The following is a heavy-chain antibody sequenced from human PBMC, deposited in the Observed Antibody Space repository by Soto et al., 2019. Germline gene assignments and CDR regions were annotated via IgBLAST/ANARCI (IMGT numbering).Heavy chain of an antibody. D-gene: IGHD4-4*01. CDR1: GFTFSSYA. V-gene: IGHV3-23*01. CDR2: ISGSGGST. Sequence: PGGSLRLSCAASGFTFSSYAMRWVRQAPGKGLEWVSAISGSGGSTYYADSVKGRFTISRDNSKNTLYLQMNSLRAEDTAVYYCATLGRLDYTKRDWGQGTLVTVSS. J-gene: IGHJ4*02. CDR3: ATLGRLDYTKRD.